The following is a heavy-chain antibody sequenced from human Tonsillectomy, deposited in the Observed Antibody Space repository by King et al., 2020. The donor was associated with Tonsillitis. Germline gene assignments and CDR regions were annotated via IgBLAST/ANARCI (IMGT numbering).Heavy chain of an antibody. D-gene: IGHD5-12*01. J-gene: IGHJ6*03. V-gene: IGHV3-66*01. CDR1: GFTVSGNY. CDR3: ARDHHPGSYYYMDV. Sequence: DVQLVESGGGLVQPGGSLRLSCAASGFTVSGNYMGWVRQPPGKGLEWVSVIYRDTYTHYADSVKGRFTISGDNSKNTLYLQMNSLRAEDTAVYYCARDHHPGSYYYMDVWGKGTTVTVSS. CDR2: IYRDTYT.